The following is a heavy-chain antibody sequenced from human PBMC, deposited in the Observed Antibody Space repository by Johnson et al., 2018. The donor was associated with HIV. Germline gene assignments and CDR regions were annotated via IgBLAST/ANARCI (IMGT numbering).Heavy chain of an antibody. Sequence: VQLVESGGGLVKPGGSLRLSCEASGFTFSDAWMNWVRQVPGKGLEWVGRVKSKTEGGTIDYAAPVKGRFTISRDGSKNTLYLQMNSLRAEDTALYYCARVGQAGGAFDIWGQGTMVTVSS. CDR3: ARVGQAGGAFDI. CDR2: VKSKTEGGTI. CDR1: GFTFSDAW. V-gene: IGHV3-15*05. J-gene: IGHJ3*02.